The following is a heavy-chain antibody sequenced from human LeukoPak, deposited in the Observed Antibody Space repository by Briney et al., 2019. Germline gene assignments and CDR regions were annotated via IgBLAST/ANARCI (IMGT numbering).Heavy chain of an antibody. V-gene: IGHV3-23*01. Sequence: QPGGSLRLSCAASAFTFSSYAMSWVRQAPGKGLEWVSAVSGSGGSTYYADSVKGRFTISRDNSKNTLYLQMNSLRAEDTAVYYCAKRGEPGGQWLVSWFDPWGQGTLVTVSS. CDR1: AFTFSSYA. CDR3: AKRGEPGGQWLVSWFDP. J-gene: IGHJ5*02. D-gene: IGHD6-19*01. CDR2: VSGSGGST.